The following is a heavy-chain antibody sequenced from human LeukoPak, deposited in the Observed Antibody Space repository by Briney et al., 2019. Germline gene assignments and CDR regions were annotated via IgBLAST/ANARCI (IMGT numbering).Heavy chain of an antibody. J-gene: IGHJ4*02. D-gene: IGHD3-3*01. CDR3: ARGGTSDYDFWSGQNGYYFDY. CDR2: ISSSSSTI. Sequence: PGGSLRLSCAASGFTFSSYSMNWVRQAPGKGLEWVSYISSSSSTIYYADSVKGRLTISRDNAKNSLYLQMNSLRAEDTAVYYCARGGTSDYDFWSGQNGYYFDYWGQGTLVTVSS. CDR1: GFTFSSYS. V-gene: IGHV3-48*01.